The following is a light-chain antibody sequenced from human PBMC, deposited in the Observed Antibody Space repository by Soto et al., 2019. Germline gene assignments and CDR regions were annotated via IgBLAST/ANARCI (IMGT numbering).Light chain of an antibody. CDR2: DAS. Sequence: EIVFTQSPGTLSLSPGERATLSCRASQSVSSNLAWYQQKPGQAPRLLIYDASNRATGIPARFSGSGSGTDFTLTISSLEPEDFAVYYCQQRSNLPLTFGGGTKVDIK. CDR3: QQRSNLPLT. CDR1: QSVSSN. J-gene: IGKJ4*01. V-gene: IGKV3-11*01.